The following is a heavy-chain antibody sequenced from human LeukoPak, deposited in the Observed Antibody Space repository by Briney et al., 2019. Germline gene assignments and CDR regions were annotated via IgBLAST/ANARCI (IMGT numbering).Heavy chain of an antibody. D-gene: IGHD3-3*01. CDR1: GGSISSYY. J-gene: IGHJ4*02. CDR2: IYYSGST. Sequence: PSETLSLTCTVSGGSISSYYWSWIRQPPGKGLEWIGYIYYSGSTNYNPSLKSRVTISVDTSKNQFSLKLSSVTAADTGVYYCARVGDFWSGYLPYFDYWGQGTLVTVSS. CDR3: ARVGDFWSGYLPYFDY. V-gene: IGHV4-59*01.